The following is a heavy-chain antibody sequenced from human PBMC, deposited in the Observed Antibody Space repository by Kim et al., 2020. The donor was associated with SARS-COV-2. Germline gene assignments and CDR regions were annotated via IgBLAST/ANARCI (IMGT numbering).Heavy chain of an antibody. J-gene: IGHJ3*02. CDR1: GGSISSYY. CDR3: ARDDAFDI. Sequence: SETLSLTCTVSGGSISSYYWSWIRQPPGKGLEWIGYIYYSGSTNYNPSLKSRVTISVDTSKNQFSLKLSSVTAADTAVYYCARDDAFDIWCQGTMVTVYS. V-gene: IGHV4-59*01. CDR2: IYYSGST.